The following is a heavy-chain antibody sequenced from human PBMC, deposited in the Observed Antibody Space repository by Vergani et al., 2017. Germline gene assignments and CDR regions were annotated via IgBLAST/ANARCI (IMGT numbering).Heavy chain of an antibody. D-gene: IGHD3-22*01. Sequence: EVQLVESGGGLVQPGGSLRLSCAASGFIFSHYWMSWVRQAPGKGLEWVANIKQDGSEKYYVDSVKGRFTISRDNAKNSLYLQMNSLRAEDTALYYCARINYYGSSGYSLTRWHNWFDPWGQGTLITFSS. CDR1: GFIFSHYW. J-gene: IGHJ5*02. CDR3: ARINYYGSSGYSLTRWHNWFDP. CDR2: IKQDGSEK. V-gene: IGHV3-7*01.